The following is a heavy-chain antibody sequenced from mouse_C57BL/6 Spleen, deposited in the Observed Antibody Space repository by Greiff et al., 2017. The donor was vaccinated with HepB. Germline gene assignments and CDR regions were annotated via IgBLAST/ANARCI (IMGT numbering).Heavy chain of an antibody. Sequence: VQLQQSGAELVKPGASVKLSCTASGFNIKDYYMHWVKQRTEQGLEWIGRNDPEDGETKYAPKFQCKATITAETSSNPAYLQLSSLTAEDTAVYYCARTLITTVVVDAMDYWGQGASVTVSS. CDR1: GFNIKDYY. V-gene: IGHV14-2*01. J-gene: IGHJ4*01. CDR2: NDPEDGET. CDR3: ARTLITTVVVDAMDY. D-gene: IGHD1-1*01.